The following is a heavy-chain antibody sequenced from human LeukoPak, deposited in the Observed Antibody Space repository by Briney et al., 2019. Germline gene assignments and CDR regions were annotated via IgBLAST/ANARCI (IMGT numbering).Heavy chain of an antibody. CDR1: GGSISSGGYS. V-gene: IGHV4-30-2*01. CDR2: IYQNGNT. Sequence: SETLSLTCAVSGGSISSGGYSWSWIRQPPGKGLEWIGYIYQNGNTYYNPSLKSRVTISVDRSKNQFSLNLSSVTSADTAVYYCGRGGIAAAASGIDYWGQGTLVAVSS. CDR3: GRGGIAAAASGIDY. J-gene: IGHJ4*02. D-gene: IGHD6-13*01.